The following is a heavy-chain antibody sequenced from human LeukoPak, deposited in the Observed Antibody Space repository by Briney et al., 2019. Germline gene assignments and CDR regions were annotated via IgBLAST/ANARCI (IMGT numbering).Heavy chain of an antibody. D-gene: IGHD3-9*01. V-gene: IGHV3-74*01. CDR2: INTDGSST. CDR3: AKDRPSLLRYFDWLGNYFDY. CDR1: GFTFSSWW. Sequence: GGSLRLSCAASGFTFSSWWMHWVRQAPGKGLAWVSRINTDGSSTSYADSVKGRFTIARDNAKNTLYLQMNSLRAEDTAVYYCAKDRPSLLRYFDWLGNYFDYWGQGTLVTVSS. J-gene: IGHJ4*02.